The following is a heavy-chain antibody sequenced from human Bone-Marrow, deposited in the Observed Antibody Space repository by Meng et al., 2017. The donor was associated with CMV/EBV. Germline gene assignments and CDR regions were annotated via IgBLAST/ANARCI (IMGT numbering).Heavy chain of an antibody. CDR1: GFTFSDYY. J-gene: IGHJ4*02. CDR2: ISSSGSTI. CDR3: AREREMATISGFDY. D-gene: IGHD5-24*01. Sequence: GESLKISCAASGFTFSDYYMSWIRQAPGKGLEWVSYISSSGSTIYSADSVKGRFTISRDNAKNSLYLQMNSLRAEDTAVYYCAREREMATISGFDYWGQGTLVTVSS. V-gene: IGHV3-11*04.